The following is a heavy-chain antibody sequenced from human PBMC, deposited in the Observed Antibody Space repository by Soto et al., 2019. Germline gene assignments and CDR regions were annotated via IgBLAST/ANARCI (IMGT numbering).Heavy chain of an antibody. CDR1: GGSINNNY. CDR2: IFSNGRT. V-gene: IGHV4-59*01. J-gene: IGHJ4*02. Sequence: QVQLHESGPGLVKPSETLSLTCTVSGGSINNNYWSWIRQPPGRGLEWIGYIFSNGRTNYNPSLENRVAISIDTSKNQLSLKLMSVTAADTAVYYCARGGDNSPWYYSLWGQGALVAVSS. D-gene: IGHD3-10*01. CDR3: ARGGDNSPWYYSL.